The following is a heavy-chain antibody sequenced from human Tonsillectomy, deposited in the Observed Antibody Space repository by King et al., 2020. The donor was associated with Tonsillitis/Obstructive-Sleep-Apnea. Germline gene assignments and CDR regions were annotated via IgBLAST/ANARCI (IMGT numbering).Heavy chain of an antibody. CDR3: AILRVAMADPIFDY. CDR2: ISGSGTRT. V-gene: IGHV3-23*04. J-gene: IGHJ4*02. CDR1: GFTFSTYA. D-gene: IGHD6-19*01. Sequence: VQLVESGGGLVQPGGSLRLSCAASGFTFSTYAMSWVRQAPGKGLEWVSSISGSGTRTYYADSVRGRLTISRDESKNTLSLEMSSLRAEDTAVYYCAILRVAMADPIFDYWGQGTLVTVSS.